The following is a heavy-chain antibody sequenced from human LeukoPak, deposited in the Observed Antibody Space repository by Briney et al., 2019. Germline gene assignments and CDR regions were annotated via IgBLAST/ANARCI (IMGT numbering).Heavy chain of an antibody. CDR2: ISTSTGDT. CDR3: AAFLLYSSSSAREGGIDY. J-gene: IGHJ4*02. D-gene: IGHD6-6*01. Sequence: ASVKVSCKTSGYSFILYGISWVRQAPGQGPEWMGWISTSTGDTKYTQKFQGRVTLTTDTSTSTAYMELSSLRSDDTAVYYCAAFLLYSSSSAREGGIDYWGQGTLVTVSS. CDR1: GYSFILYG. V-gene: IGHV1-18*01.